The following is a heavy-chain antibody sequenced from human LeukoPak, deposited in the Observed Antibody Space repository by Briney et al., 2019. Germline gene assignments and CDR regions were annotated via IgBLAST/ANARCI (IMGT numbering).Heavy chain of an antibody. CDR2: IKSKTDGGTT. CDR3: TTDLGVWDPLKYIVATTGMDV. J-gene: IGHJ6*03. V-gene: IGHV3-15*01. Sequence: GGSLRLSCAVSGFSFSNAWMSWVRQAPGKGLEWVGRIKSKTDGGTTDYAAPVKGRFTISRDDSKNTLYLQMNSLKTEDTAVYYCTTDLGVWDPLKYIVATTGMDVWGKGTTVTVSS. CDR1: GFSFSNAW. D-gene: IGHD5-12*01.